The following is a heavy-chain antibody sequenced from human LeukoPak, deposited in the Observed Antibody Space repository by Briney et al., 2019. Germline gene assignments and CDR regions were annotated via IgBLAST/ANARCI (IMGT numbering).Heavy chain of an antibody. Sequence: SETLSLTCTVSGGSISSYYWSWIRQPAGKGLEWIGRIYTSGSTNYNPSLKSRVTISVDKSKNQFSLKLGSVTAADTAVYYCARGGYYYDSSGYPFDYWGQGTLVTVSS. CDR1: GGSISSYY. D-gene: IGHD3-22*01. CDR2: IYTSGST. V-gene: IGHV4-4*07. CDR3: ARGGYYYDSSGYPFDY. J-gene: IGHJ4*02.